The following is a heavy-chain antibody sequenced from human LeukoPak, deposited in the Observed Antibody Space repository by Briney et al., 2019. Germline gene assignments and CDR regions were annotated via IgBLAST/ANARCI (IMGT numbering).Heavy chain of an antibody. CDR3: ARGLVLGAFDT. Sequence: PGGSLRLSCAASGFTFSSYSMNWVRQTPGKGLEYVSVISSNGGSTYYANSVKGRFTISRDNSKNTLYLQMGSLRAVDMAVYYCARGLVLGAFDTWGQGRMVTVSS. D-gene: IGHD2-15*01. V-gene: IGHV3-64*01. J-gene: IGHJ3*02. CDR1: GFTFSSYS. CDR2: ISSNGGST.